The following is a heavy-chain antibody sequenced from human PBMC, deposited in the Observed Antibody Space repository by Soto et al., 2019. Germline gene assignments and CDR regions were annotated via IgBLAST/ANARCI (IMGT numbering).Heavy chain of an antibody. J-gene: IGHJ4*02. Sequence: GASVKVSCKASGYTFTSYAMHWVRQAPGQRLEWMGWINAGNGNTKYSQKFQGRVTITRDTSASTAYMELSSLRSEDTAVYYCAREGVSGTLRYYFDYWGQGTLVTVSS. CDR3: AREGVSGTLRYYFDY. V-gene: IGHV1-3*01. CDR1: GYTFTSYA. D-gene: IGHD2-2*01. CDR2: INAGNGNT.